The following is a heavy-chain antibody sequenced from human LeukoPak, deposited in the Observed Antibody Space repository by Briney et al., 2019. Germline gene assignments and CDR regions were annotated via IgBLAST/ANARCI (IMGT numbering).Heavy chain of an antibody. D-gene: IGHD1-26*01. CDR2: IYSTGST. J-gene: IGHJ4*02. Sequence: SETLSLTCDVSGGSVRSYWWGVVRQPAGKGLEWLGRIYSTGSTRFNPSLKSRLTLSIDTSTNQFSLKLTSVTAADTAVYFCARQRYTVSYYFLDYWSQGTLVTVSS. V-gene: IGHV4-4*07. CDR1: GGSVRSYW. CDR3: ARQRYTVSYYFLDY.